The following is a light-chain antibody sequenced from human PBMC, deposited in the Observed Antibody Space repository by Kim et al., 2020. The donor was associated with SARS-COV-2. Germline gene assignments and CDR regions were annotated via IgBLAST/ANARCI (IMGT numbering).Light chain of an antibody. CDR1: KLGDKY. CDR3: QAWDSSIVV. Sequence: SVSPGQTATITCSGDKLGDKYVSWYQQKPGQSPVLVIFQDSRRPSGITERFSGSNSGNTATLTISGTQAMDEADYYCQAWDSSIVVFGGGTKLTVL. V-gene: IGLV3-1*01. J-gene: IGLJ2*01. CDR2: QDS.